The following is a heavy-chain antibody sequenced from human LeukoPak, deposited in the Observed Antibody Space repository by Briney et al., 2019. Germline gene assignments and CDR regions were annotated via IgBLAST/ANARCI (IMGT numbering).Heavy chain of an antibody. CDR2: IYWGDDK. Sequence: SAPTLFNPTQPLTLTCTFSGFSLPTSEVGVGWIRQPPAKALEWLALIYWGDDKRYSPSLKSRPTITKDTSKNQVVLRMTDMGPVDTGTYYCARRRYISTWYWDYWGQGTLVTVST. CDR1: GFSLPTSEVG. V-gene: IGHV2-5*02. D-gene: IGHD6-13*01. CDR3: ARRRYISTWYWDY. J-gene: IGHJ4*02.